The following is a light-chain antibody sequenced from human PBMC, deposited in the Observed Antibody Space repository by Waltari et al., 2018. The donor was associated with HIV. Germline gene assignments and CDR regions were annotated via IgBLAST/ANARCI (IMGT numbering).Light chain of an antibody. J-gene: IGKJ1*01. CDR1: QSVGSN. Sequence: EIVMTQSPATLSVSPGERVTLSCRASQSVGSNLAWYQQRPGQAPRLLIYGASTRATGIPARVRGSGSGTEFTLTISSLQSEDFAVYYCQQYDIWPPAETFGRGTKVEIK. CDR3: QQYDIWPPAET. V-gene: IGKV3-15*01. CDR2: GAS.